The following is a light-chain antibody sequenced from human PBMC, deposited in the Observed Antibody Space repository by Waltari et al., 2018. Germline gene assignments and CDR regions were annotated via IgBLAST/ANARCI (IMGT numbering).Light chain of an antibody. V-gene: IGLV3-21*04. CDR2: YDS. J-gene: IGLJ2*01. CDR3: QVWDSDTDHVL. CDR1: SLRSKV. Sequence: SYVLTQPPSVSVAPRNTDPTTRWGDSLRSKVVPSYQQKTCQAPILFIYYDSSWPQGIPERFSGSNSGNTATLTITGVEAGDEADYYCQVWDSDTDHVLFGGGTKLTVL.